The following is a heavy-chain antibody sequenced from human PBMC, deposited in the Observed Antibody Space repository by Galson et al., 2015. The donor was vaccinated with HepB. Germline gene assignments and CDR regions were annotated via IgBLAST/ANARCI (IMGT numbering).Heavy chain of an antibody. CDR2: INPNSGGT. D-gene: IGHD6-13*01. J-gene: IGHJ2*01. CDR1: GYTFTGYY. Sequence: SVKVSCKASGYTFTGYYMHWVRQAPGQGLEWMGWINPNSGGTKYVQKFQGRVTMTRDTSISTAYMVLSRLRYDDTAVYYCARDGSSSWPDWYFDLWGRGTLVTVSS. V-gene: IGHV1-2*02. CDR3: ARDGSSSWPDWYFDL.